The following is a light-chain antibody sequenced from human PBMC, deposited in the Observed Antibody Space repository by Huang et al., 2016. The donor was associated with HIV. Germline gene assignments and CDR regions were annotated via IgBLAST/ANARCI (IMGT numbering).Light chain of an antibody. CDR1: QTVDIY. CDR3: EQTYNVPRT. CDR2: AAS. J-gene: IGKJ2*01. Sequence: DIQMTQSPSSLSASIGDRVTMSCRESQTVDIYLNWYQQTPGRAPRLLIYAASNVQSDVPTRFSGTESETNFTLTISSLQPEDFVIYFCEQTYNVPRTFGQGTALEIK. V-gene: IGKV1-39*01.